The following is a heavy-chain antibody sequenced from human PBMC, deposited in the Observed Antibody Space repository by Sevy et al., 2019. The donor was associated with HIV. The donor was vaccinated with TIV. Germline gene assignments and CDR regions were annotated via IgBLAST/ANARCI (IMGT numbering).Heavy chain of an antibody. D-gene: IGHD2-15*01. CDR1: GFTFSTYS. CDR3: ARLRMDWFDP. CDR2: ISGSSSYI. Sequence: GGSLRLSCSASGFTFSTYSMNWVRQAPGKGLEWVSLISGSSSYIYYADSVKGRFTISRDNAKNSLYLQMNSLRAEDKAIYYRARLRMDWFDPWGQGTLVTVSS. V-gene: IGHV3-21*01. J-gene: IGHJ5*02.